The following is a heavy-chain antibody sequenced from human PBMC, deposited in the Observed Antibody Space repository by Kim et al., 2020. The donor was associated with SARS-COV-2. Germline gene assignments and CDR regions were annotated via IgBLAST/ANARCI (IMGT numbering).Heavy chain of an antibody. D-gene: IGHD3-10*01. Sequence: TRYSPSFQGQVTISADKSISTAYLQWSSLKASDTAMYYCARQGRMEGVDYWGQGTLVTVSS. CDR2: T. V-gene: IGHV5-51*01. J-gene: IGHJ4*02. CDR3: ARQGRMEGVDY.